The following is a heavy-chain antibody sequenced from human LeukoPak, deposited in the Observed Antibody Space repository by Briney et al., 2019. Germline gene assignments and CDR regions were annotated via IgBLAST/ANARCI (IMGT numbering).Heavy chain of an antibody. Sequence: ASVTVSCKASVYTFTGYYMHWVRQAPGQGLEWMGWINPNSGGTNYAQKFQGRVTMTRDTSISTAYMELSRLRSDDTAVYYCARDPRIAAAGTILYYYYYMDVWGKGTTVTVSS. CDR2: INPNSGGT. D-gene: IGHD6-13*01. V-gene: IGHV1-2*02. CDR1: VYTFTGYY. CDR3: ARDPRIAAAGTILYYYYYMDV. J-gene: IGHJ6*03.